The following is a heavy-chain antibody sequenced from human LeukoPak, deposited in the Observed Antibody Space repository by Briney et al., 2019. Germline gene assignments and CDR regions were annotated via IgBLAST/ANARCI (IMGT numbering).Heavy chain of an antibody. CDR2: INTKGGT. D-gene: IGHD2-8*01. Sequence: SETLSLTCTVSGVSMSTYQWSWVRQSPEKGLEWIGCINTKGGTSYNPSLKSRVTTSVDTSKSQFSLRLTSVTAADTVVYYCATSNDAKIPLFDHWGEGAPVTVSA. J-gene: IGHJ4*02. CDR3: ATSNDAKIPLFDH. V-gene: IGHV4-4*09. CDR1: GVSMSTYQ.